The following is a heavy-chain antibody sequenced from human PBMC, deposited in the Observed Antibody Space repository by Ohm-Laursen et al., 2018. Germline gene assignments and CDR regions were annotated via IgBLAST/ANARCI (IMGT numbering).Heavy chain of an antibody. V-gene: IGHV4-34*01. D-gene: IGHD4-11*01. CDR3: ARSSSTLTTLDY. CDR2: INHIGST. Sequence: GTLSLTCTVSGGSISSYYWNWIRQPPGKGLEWIGEINHIGSTNYNQSLKSRVTISVDTSKNQFSLKMNSVTAADMAVYYCARSSSTLTTLDYWGQGTLVTVSS. J-gene: IGHJ4*02. CDR1: GGSISSYY.